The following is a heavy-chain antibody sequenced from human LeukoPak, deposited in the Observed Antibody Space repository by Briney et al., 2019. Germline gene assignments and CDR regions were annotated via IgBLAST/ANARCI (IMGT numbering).Heavy chain of an antibody. V-gene: IGHV1-69*01. CDR3: ARDRGPEMNYYYYYGMDA. CDR2: IIPIFGTA. D-gene: IGHD3-10*01. J-gene: IGHJ6*02. Sequence: GSSVKVSCKASGGTFSSYAISWVRQAPGQGLEWMGGIIPIFGTANYAQKFQGRVTITADESTSAAYMELSSLRSEDTAVYYCARDRGPEMNYYYYYGMDAWGQGTTVTVSS. CDR1: GGTFSSYA.